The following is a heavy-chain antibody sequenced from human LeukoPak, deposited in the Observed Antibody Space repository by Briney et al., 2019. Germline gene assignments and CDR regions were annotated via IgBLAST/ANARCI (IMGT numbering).Heavy chain of an antibody. J-gene: IGHJ6*03. D-gene: IGHD5-18*01. CDR1: GFTFSSYG. CDR3: AKMDTAMVTGYYYYYMDV. Sequence: GGSLRLSCAASGFTFSSYGMHWVRHAPGKGLEGVAFIRYDGSNKYYADSVKGRFTISRDNSKNTLYLQMNSLRAEDTAVYYCAKMDTAMVTGYYYYYMDVWGKGTTVTVSS. CDR2: IRYDGSNK. V-gene: IGHV3-30*02.